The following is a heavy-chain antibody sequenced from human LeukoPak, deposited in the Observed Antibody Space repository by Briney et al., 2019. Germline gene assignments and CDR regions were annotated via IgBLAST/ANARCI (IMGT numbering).Heavy chain of an antibody. CDR3: ARDFSSGDY. J-gene: IGHJ4*02. CDR2: ISYDGSNK. CDR1: GFTFSSYA. D-gene: IGHD6-19*01. V-gene: IGHV3-30*04. Sequence: GRSLRLSCAASGFTFSSYAMHWVRQAPGKGLEWVAVISYDGSNKYYADSVKGRFTISRDNSKNTLYLQMNSLRAEDTAVYYCARDFSSGDYWGQGNPGHRLL.